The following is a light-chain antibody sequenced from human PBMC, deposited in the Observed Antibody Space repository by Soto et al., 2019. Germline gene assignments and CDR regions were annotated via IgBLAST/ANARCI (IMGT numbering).Light chain of an antibody. V-gene: IGKV3-15*01. Sequence: ETVLTQSPATLSVSPGERATLSCRASESVSSKLAWYQQKPGQAPRLLIYDASTRATGFPARFSGSGSGTEFTLTIRSLQSEDSAVYYCQQYNDWPPGTFGQGTKLEIK. CDR3: QQYNDWPPGT. CDR1: ESVSSK. J-gene: IGKJ2*01. CDR2: DAS.